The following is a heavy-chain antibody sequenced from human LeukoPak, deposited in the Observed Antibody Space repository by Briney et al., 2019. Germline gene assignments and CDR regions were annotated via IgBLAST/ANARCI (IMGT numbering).Heavy chain of an antibody. J-gene: IGHJ4*02. CDR1: GYTFTDYY. D-gene: IGHD1-7*01. CDR2: INPKIGDT. Sequence: ASVTVSCKASGYTFTDYYMHWVRQAPGQGLEWMGWINPKIGDTNYAQKFQGRVTMTGDTSISTAYMELSRLRSDDTAVYYCARHRSSISGTTLDYFDYWGQGTLLTVSS. CDR3: ARHRSSISGTTLDYFDY. V-gene: IGHV1-2*02.